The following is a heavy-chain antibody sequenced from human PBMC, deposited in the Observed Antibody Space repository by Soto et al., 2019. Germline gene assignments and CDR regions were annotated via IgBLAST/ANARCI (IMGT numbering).Heavy chain of an antibody. Sequence: ASVKVSCKVSGYTLTELSIHWVRQAPGKGLEWMGGFDPEDGETIYAQKFQGRVTMTEDTSTDTAYMELGSLRSEDTAVYYCATARVPAAIITPDAFDIWGQGTMVTVSS. CDR2: FDPEDGET. CDR1: GYTLTELS. V-gene: IGHV1-24*01. CDR3: ATARVPAAIITPDAFDI. J-gene: IGHJ3*02. D-gene: IGHD2-2*02.